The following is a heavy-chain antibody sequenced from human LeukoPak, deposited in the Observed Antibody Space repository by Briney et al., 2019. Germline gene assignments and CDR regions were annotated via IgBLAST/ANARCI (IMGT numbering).Heavy chain of an antibody. CDR2: IYYSGDA. CDR3: AKGILGRGYAFDI. Sequence: SETLSLTCTVSGGSITSSSHYWGWIRQPPGKGLEWIASIYYSGDAYYNPSLQSRVTTSVDTSRSQFSLRLSSVTAADTAVYYCAKGILGRGYAFDIWGQGTMVTVSS. V-gene: IGHV4-39*01. D-gene: IGHD5-18*01. CDR1: GGSITSSSHY. J-gene: IGHJ3*02.